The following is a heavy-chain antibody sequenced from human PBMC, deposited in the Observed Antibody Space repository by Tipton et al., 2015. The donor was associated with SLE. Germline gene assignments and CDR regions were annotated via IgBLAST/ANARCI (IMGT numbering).Heavy chain of an antibody. CDR3: ARGHTAMARDI. CDR2: INHSGST. Sequence: TLSLTCAVYGGSFSGYYWSWIRQPPGKGLEWIGEINHSGSTNYNPSLKSRVTISGDTSKNQFSLKLSSVTAADTAVYYCARGHTAMARDIWGQGTMVTVSS. CDR1: GGSFSGYY. D-gene: IGHD5-18*01. V-gene: IGHV4-34*01. J-gene: IGHJ3*02.